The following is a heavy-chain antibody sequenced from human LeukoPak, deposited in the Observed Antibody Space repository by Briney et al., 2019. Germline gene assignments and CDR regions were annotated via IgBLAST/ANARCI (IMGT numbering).Heavy chain of an antibody. CDR3: ARVRWELLTFDY. V-gene: IGHV1-18*01. Sequence: ASVKVSCKACGYTFTSYGISWVRQAPGQGLEWMGWISAYNGNTNYAQKLQGRVTMTTDTSTSTAYMELRSLRSDDTAVYYCARVRWELLTFDYWGQGTLVTVSS. CDR2: ISAYNGNT. D-gene: IGHD1-26*01. CDR1: GYTFTSYG. J-gene: IGHJ4*02.